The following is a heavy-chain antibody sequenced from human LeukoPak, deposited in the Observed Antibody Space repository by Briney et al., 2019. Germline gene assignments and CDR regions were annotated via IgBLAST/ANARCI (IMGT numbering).Heavy chain of an antibody. D-gene: IGHD2-2*02. V-gene: IGHV4-39*01. CDR2: IYYSGST. J-gene: IGHJ3*02. CDR1: GGSISSSSYY. Sequence: SETLSLTCTVSGGSISSSSYYWGWIRQPPGKGLEWIGSIYYSGSTYYNPSLKSRVTISVDTSKNQFSLKLSSVTAADTAVYYCARHRYCSSTSCYTGHAFDIWGQGTMVTVSS. CDR3: ARHRYCSSTSCYTGHAFDI.